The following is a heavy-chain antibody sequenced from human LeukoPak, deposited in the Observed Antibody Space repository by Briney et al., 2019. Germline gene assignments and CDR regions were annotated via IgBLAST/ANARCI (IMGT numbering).Heavy chain of an antibody. CDR3: ARLIVVPAHTPEDY. J-gene: IGHJ4*02. Sequence: GESLKVSCKASGYTFTGYYMHWVRQAPGQGLEWMGWINPNSGGTNYAQKFQGRVTMTRDTSISTAYMELSRLRSDDTAVYYCARLIVVPAHTPEDYWGQGTLVTVSS. D-gene: IGHD2-2*01. CDR2: INPNSGGT. V-gene: IGHV1-2*02. CDR1: GYTFTGYY.